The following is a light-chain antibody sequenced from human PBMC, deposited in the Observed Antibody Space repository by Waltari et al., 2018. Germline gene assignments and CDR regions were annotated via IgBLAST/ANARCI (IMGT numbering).Light chain of an antibody. V-gene: IGLV2-11*01. CDR1: SSDGGGSNS. J-gene: IGLJ2*01. CDR2: DVT. CDR3: CSYAGSLWV. Sequence: QSALTQPRSVSGSPGPSVTISCTGTSSDGGGSNSVSWYQQQPDKVPKLMIHDVTDRPSGVPDRFSGSKSGNTASLTISGLQADDEADYYCCSYAGSLWVFGGGTKVTVL.